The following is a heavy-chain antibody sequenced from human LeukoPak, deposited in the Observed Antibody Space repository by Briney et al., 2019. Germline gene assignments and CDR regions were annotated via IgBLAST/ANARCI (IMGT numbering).Heavy chain of an antibody. J-gene: IGHJ4*02. CDR1: GFTFSNYA. CDR2: ISYDGSDK. D-gene: IGHD2/OR15-2a*01. V-gene: IGHV3-30-3*01. Sequence: GGSLRLSCAASGFTFSNYAMHWVRQAPSKGLEWVAVISYDGSDKNYADSVKGRFTISRDDSKNTLYLHMNSLGADDTAVYYCARDFYGVDYWGQGTLVTVSS. CDR3: ARDFYGVDY.